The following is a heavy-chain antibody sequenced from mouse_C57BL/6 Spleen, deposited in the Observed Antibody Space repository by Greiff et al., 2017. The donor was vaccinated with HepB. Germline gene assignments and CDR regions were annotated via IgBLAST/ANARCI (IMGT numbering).Heavy chain of an antibody. J-gene: IGHJ1*03. CDR3: ATLYDGYYWYFDV. CDR1: GFTFSDYY. D-gene: IGHD2-3*01. V-gene: IGHV5-16*01. Sequence: DVQLQESEGGLVQPGRSMKLSCTASGFTFSDYYMAWVRQVPEKGLEWVANINYDGSSTYYLDSLKSRFIISRDNAKNILYLQMSSLKSEDTATYYCATLYDGYYWYFDVWGTGTTVTVSS. CDR2: INYDGSST.